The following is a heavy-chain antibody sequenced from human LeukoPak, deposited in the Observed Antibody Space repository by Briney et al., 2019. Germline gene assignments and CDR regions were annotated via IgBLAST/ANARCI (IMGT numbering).Heavy chain of an antibody. D-gene: IGHD3-3*01. CDR1: GYSISSGYY. CDR2: IYHSGST. J-gene: IGHJ4*02. V-gene: IGHV4-38-2*02. CDR3: ARDPFHYDFWSGYWGDFDY. Sequence: SETLSLTCTVSGYSISSGYYWGWIRQPLGKGLEWIGSIYHSGSTYYNPSLKSRVTISVDTSKNQFSLKLSSVTAADTAVYYCARDPFHYDFWSGYWGDFDYWGQGTLVTVSS.